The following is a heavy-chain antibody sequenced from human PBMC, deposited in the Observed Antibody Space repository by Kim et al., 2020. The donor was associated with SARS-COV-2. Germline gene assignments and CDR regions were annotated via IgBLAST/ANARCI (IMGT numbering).Heavy chain of an antibody. CDR3: ARVGGTEYSSPVVDY. J-gene: IGHJ4*02. D-gene: IGHD6-6*01. CDR1: GGSFSGYY. Sequence: SETLSLTCAVYGGSFSGYYWSWIRQPPGKGLEWIGEINHSGSTNYNPSLKSRVTISVDTSKNQFSLKLSSVTAADTAVYYCARVGGTEYSSPVVDYWGQGTLVTVSS. CDR2: INHSGST. V-gene: IGHV4-34*01.